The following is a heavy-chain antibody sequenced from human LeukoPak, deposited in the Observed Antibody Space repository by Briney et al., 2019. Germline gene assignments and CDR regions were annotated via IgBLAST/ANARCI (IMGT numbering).Heavy chain of an antibody. Sequence: SETLSLTCAVYGGSFSGYYWSWIRQPPGKGLGWIGEINHSGSTNYNPSLKSRVTISVDTSKNQFSLKLSPVTAADTAVYYCARHSGGHSGYDEDYYYYYGMDVWGQGTTVTVSS. CDR3: ARHSGGHSGYDEDYYYYYGMDV. V-gene: IGHV4-34*01. CDR2: INHSGST. J-gene: IGHJ6*02. CDR1: GGSFSGYY. D-gene: IGHD5-12*01.